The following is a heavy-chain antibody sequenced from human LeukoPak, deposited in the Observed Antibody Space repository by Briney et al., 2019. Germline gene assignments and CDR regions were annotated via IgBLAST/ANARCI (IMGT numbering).Heavy chain of an antibody. CDR1: GGSISTFY. CDR2: INNSGST. Sequence: SETLSLTCTVSGGSISTFYWTWIRQPAGKGLEWIGRINNSGSTNYNPSLRSRVSMSVDRSKNQFSVTLSSVTAAGAAVYFCAREGGDTRWLDPCAQGTLVTVTS. D-gene: IGHD6-25*01. CDR3: AREGGDTRWLDP. V-gene: IGHV4-4*07. J-gene: IGHJ5*02.